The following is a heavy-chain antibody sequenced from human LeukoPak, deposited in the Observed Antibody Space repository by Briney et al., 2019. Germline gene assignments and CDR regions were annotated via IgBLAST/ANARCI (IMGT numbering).Heavy chain of an antibody. J-gene: IGHJ6*03. D-gene: IGHD3-3*01. Sequence: SETLSLTCAVYGGSFSGYYWSWIRQPPGEGLEWIGEINHSGSTNYNPSLKSRVTISVDTSKNQFSLKLSSVTAADTAVYYCARRVPYYYMDVWGKGTTVTISS. V-gene: IGHV4-34*01. CDR2: INHSGST. CDR1: GGSFSGYY. CDR3: ARRVPYYYMDV.